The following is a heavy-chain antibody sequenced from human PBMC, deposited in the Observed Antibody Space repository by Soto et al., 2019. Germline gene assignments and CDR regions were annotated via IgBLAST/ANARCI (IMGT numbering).Heavy chain of an antibody. CDR3: ARATEYGSGSYYKRSYYYYGMDV. V-gene: IGHV4-34*01. J-gene: IGHJ6*02. D-gene: IGHD3-10*01. CDR2: INHSGST. CDR1: GGSFSGYY. Sequence: SETLSLTCAVYGGSFSGYYWSWIRQPPGKGLEWIGEINHSGSTNYNPSLKSRVTISVDTSKNQFSLKLSSVTAADTAAYYCARATEYGSGSYYKRSYYYYGMDVWGQGTTVTVSS.